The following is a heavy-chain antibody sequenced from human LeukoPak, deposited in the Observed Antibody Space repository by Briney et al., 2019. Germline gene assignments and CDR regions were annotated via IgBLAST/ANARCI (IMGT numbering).Heavy chain of an antibody. D-gene: IGHD3-10*01. CDR3: ARDGGSRYYGRIGFDY. J-gene: IGHJ4*02. Sequence: GGSLRLSCAASGFTFSSYEMNWVRQAPGKGLEWVSYISTSGSTIYYADSVKGRFTISRDNAKNSLYLQMNSLRAEDTAVYYCARDGGSRYYGRIGFDYRGQGTLVTVSS. CDR2: ISTSGSTI. CDR1: GFTFSSYE. V-gene: IGHV3-48*03.